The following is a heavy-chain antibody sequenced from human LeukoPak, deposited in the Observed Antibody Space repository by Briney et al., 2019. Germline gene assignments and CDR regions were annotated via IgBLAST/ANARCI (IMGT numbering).Heavy chain of an antibody. CDR3: ARLTTLSNYYDSSGYGYYFDY. V-gene: IGHV4-59*08. Sequence: SETLSLTCTVSGGSISSYYWSWIRQPPAKGLEWIGYSYYNGSTNYNPSLKSRATISVDTSKNQFSLKLSSVTAADTAVYYCARLTTLSNYYDSSGYGYYFDYWGQGTLVTVSS. J-gene: IGHJ4*02. CDR1: GGSISSYY. D-gene: IGHD3-22*01. CDR2: SYYNGST.